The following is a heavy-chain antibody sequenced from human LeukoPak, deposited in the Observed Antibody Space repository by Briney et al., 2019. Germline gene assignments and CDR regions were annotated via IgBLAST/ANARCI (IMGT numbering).Heavy chain of an antibody. Sequence: SETLSLTCTVSGGSISSYYWSWIRQPPGKGLEWIGYIYYSGSTNYNPSLKSRVTISVDTSKNQFSLKLSSVIAADTAVYYCARQCSGGSCYYYFDYWGQGTLVTVSS. CDR2: IYYSGST. V-gene: IGHV4-59*08. J-gene: IGHJ4*02. D-gene: IGHD2-15*01. CDR3: ARQCSGGSCYYYFDY. CDR1: GGSISSYY.